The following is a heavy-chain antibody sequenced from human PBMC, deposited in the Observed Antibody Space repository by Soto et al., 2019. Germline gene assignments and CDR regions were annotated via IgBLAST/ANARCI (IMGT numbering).Heavy chain of an antibody. V-gene: IGHV1-2*04. D-gene: IGHD1-26*01. CDR2: INLKSGFT. Sequence: SVKVSCKASGYTFTDYYMHWVRQAPGQGLEWMGWINLKSGFTNYAQKFQGWVTMTRDTSISTVYMELNSLKSDDTAVYYCARGSLGPDYWGPGTLVTVSS. J-gene: IGHJ4*02. CDR3: ARGSLGPDY. CDR1: GYTFTDYY.